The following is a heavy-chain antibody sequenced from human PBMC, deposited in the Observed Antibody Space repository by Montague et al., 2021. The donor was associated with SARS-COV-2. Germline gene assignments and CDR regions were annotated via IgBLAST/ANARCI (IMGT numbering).Heavy chain of an antibody. CDR1: GGSLNGYH. CDR2: VNLSGHT. D-gene: IGHD6-6*01. Sequence: SETLSLTCTVSGGSLNGYHWSWIRQPPGKGLEWLGDVNLSGHTNXNVSLKSRVTMSVGTSKSQFSLKVSSVTAADTAVYYCARGPVGVAARLRYYFDQWGQGTLVTVSS. J-gene: IGHJ4*02. V-gene: IGHV4-34*01. CDR3: ARGPVGVAARLRYYFDQ.